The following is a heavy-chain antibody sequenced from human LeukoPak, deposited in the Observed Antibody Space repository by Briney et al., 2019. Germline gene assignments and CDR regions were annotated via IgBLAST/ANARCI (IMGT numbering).Heavy chain of an antibody. CDR2: ISMSGGST. D-gene: IGHD3-10*01. CDR3: TGSFGDLSFFAH. V-gene: IGHV3-23*01. CDR1: GFTFSSYA. J-gene: IGHJ4*02. Sequence: GGSLRLSCASSGFTFSSYAMSWVRQAPGEGLEWVSTISMSGGSTYSADSMKGRFTISRDNSKNTLYLQMNSLRAEDTAVYYCTGSFGDLSFFAHWGQGTLVTVSS.